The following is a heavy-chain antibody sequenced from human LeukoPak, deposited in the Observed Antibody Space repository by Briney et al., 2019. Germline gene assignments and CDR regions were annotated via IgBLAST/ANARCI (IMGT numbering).Heavy chain of an antibody. CDR3: ATLRDCTNGVCYPVDF. CDR2: INTNTGNP. V-gene: IGHV7-4-1*02. CDR1: GYTFTSYA. J-gene: IGHJ4*02. Sequence: ASVKVSCKAPGYTFTSYAMNWVRQAPGQGLEWMGWINTNTGNPTYAQGFTGRFVFSLDTSVSTAYLQISSLKVEDTAVYYCATLRDCTNGVCYPVDFWGQGTLVTVSS. D-gene: IGHD2-8*01.